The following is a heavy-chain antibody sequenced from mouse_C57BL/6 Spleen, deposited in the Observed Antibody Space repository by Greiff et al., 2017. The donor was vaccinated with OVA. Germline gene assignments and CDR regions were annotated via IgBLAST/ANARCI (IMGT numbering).Heavy chain of an antibody. D-gene: IGHD1-1*01. Sequence: QVTLKESGPGILQSSQTLSLTCSFSGFSLSTSGMGVSWIRQPSGKGLEWLAHIYWDDDKRYNPSLKSRLTISKDTSRNQVFLKITSVDTADTATYYCARSEGYYGSSYVRYFDVWGTGTTVTVSS. CDR3: ARSEGYYGSSYVRYFDV. V-gene: IGHV8-12*01. J-gene: IGHJ1*03. CDR2: IYWDDDK. CDR1: GFSLSTSGMG.